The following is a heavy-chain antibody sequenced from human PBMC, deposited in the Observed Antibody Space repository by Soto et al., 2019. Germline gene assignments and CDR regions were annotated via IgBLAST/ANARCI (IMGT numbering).Heavy chain of an antibody. CDR3: ARGPPIYCSSTSCYYYYYMDV. J-gene: IGHJ6*03. CDR1: GGSISSYY. CDR2: IFYSGCT. D-gene: IGHD2-2*01. Sequence: PSETLSLTCTVSGGSISSYYWSWIRQPPGKGLEWFGYIFYSGCTNYTPSLKSLVTISVDTSKNQFSLKLSSVTAADTAVYYCARGPPIYCSSTSCYYYYYMDVWGKGTTVTVSS. V-gene: IGHV4-59*01.